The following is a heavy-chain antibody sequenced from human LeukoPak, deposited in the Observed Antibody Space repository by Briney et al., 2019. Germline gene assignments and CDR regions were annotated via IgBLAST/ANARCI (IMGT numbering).Heavy chain of an antibody. Sequence: PSETLSLTCAVSGGSISSDTSHWGWIRQPPGKGLEWIGSIHYTGRTYYNPSLKSRVTISVDTSKSQFSLKLPSVTAADTAVYYCGRTWGYYFDYWGQGTLVTVSS. CDR2: IHYTGRT. V-gene: IGHV4-39*07. CDR3: GRTWGYYFDY. D-gene: IGHD3-16*01. CDR1: GGSISSDTSH. J-gene: IGHJ4*02.